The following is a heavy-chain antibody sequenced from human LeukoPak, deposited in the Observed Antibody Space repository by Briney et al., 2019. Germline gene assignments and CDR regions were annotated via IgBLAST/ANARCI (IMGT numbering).Heavy chain of an antibody. CDR2: ISVSGDRI. Sequence: GGSLRLSCAAAGFTFSSYAMGWVRHAPGKGLEWVSDISVSGDRIYYADSVKGRVTISRDNSKNTLFLQMNSLRAEDTAVYYCAKEGRSSWYFHEVDYWGQGTLVTVSS. CDR1: GFTFSSYA. CDR3: AKEGRSSWYFHEVDY. J-gene: IGHJ4*02. V-gene: IGHV3-23*01. D-gene: IGHD6-13*01.